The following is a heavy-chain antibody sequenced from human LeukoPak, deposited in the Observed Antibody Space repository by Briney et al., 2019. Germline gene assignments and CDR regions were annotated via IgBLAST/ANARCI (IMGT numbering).Heavy chain of an antibody. CDR3: ASQAYYYYGMDV. CDR2: LSWNGATV. CDR1: GFTFDDYA. J-gene: IGHJ6*02. V-gene: IGHV3-9*01. Sequence: PGRSLRLSCAASGFTFDDYAMHWVRQAPGKGLEWVSGLSWNGATVGYADSVKGRFTISRDDLKNTLYLQMNSLRADDTAVYYCASQAYYYYGMDVWGQGTTVTVSS.